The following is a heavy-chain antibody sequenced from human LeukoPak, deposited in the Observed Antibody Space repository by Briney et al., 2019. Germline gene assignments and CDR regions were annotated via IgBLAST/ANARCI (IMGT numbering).Heavy chain of an antibody. J-gene: IGHJ4*02. D-gene: IGHD3-10*01. Sequence: GSLRLSCAASGFTFSSYAMSWVRQAPGKGLEWVSAISGSGGSTYYADSVKGRFTISRDNSKNTLYLQMNSLRAEDTAVYYCAKGQSPYYYGSGSFRDYWGQGTLVTVSS. CDR3: AKGQSPYYYGSGSFRDY. CDR2: ISGSGGST. CDR1: GFTFSSYA. V-gene: IGHV3-23*01.